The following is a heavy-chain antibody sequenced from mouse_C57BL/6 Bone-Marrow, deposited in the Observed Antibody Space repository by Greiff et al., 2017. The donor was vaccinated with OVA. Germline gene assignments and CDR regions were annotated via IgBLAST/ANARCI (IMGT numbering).Heavy chain of an antibody. V-gene: IGHV1-26*01. Sequence: EVQLQQSGPELVKPGASVKISCKASGYTFTDYYMNWVKQSHGKSLEWIGDINPNNGGTSYNQKFKGKATLTVDKSSSTAYMELRSLTSEDSAVYYCARRAGTFDYWGQGTTLTVSS. D-gene: IGHD4-1*01. CDR3: ARRAGTFDY. J-gene: IGHJ2*01. CDR1: GYTFTDYY. CDR2: INPNNGGT.